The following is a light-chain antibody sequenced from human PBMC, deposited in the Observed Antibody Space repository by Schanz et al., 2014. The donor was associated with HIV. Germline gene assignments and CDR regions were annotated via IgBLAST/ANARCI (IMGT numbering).Light chain of an antibody. CDR1: QSVLYSSHNKNY. Sequence: DIVMTQSPDSLAVSLGERATINCKSSQSVLYSSHNKNYLAWYQQKPGQPPKLLIYWASTRESGVPDRFSGSGSGTDFTLTISSLQPEDFATYYCQQSYKTPYTFGQGTKLQI. CDR3: QQSYKTPYT. CDR2: WAS. J-gene: IGKJ2*01. V-gene: IGKV4-1*01.